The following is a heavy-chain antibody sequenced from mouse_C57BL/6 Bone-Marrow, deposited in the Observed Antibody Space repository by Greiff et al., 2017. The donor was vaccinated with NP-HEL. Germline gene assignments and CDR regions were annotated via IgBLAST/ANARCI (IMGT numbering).Heavy chain of an antibody. J-gene: IGHJ4*01. CDR1: GYTFTDYY. CDR2: INPNNGGT. D-gene: IGHD1-1*01. CDR3: ARGGITTVVDMDY. Sequence: VQLQQSGPELVKPGASVKISCTASGYTFTDYYMNWVKQSHGKSLEWIGDINPNNGGTSYNQKFKGKATLTVDKSSSTAYMELRSLTSEDSAVYYCARGGITTVVDMDYGGQGTAVTVSS. V-gene: IGHV1-26*01.